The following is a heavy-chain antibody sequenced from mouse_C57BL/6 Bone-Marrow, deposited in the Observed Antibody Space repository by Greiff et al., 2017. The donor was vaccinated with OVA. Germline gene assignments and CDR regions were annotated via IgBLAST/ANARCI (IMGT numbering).Heavy chain of an antibody. V-gene: IGHV5-9*01. CDR1: GFTFSSYT. Sequence: EVQVVESGGGLVKPGGSLKLSCAASGFTFSSYTMSWVRQTPEKRLEWVATISGGGGNTYYPDSVKGRFTISRDNAKNTLYLQMSSLRSEDTALYYCARPQWFAYWGQGTLVTVSA. J-gene: IGHJ3*01. CDR2: ISGGGGNT. CDR3: ARPQWFAY.